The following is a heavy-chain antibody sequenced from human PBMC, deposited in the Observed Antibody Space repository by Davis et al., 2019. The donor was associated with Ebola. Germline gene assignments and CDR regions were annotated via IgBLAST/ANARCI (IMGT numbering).Heavy chain of an antibody. D-gene: IGHD1-7*01. CDR1: GFTFSSYW. CDR3: ARDEPMGLELYYYYGMDV. J-gene: IGHJ6*02. V-gene: IGHV3-7*03. Sequence: GESLKISCAASGFTFSSYWMSWVRQAPGKGLEWVANIKQDGSEKYYVDSVKGRFTISRDNAKNSLYLQMNSLRAEDTAVYYCARDEPMGLELYYYYGMDVWGQGTTVTVFS. CDR2: IKQDGSEK.